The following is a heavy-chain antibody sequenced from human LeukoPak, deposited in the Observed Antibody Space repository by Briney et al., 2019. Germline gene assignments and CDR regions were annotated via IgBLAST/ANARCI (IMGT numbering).Heavy chain of an antibody. Sequence: SQTLSLTCTVSGGSISGGDYYWSWIRQPPGKGLVWIGYIYYSGNTYYNPSLKSRLSISVDTSKNQFSLKLSSVTAADTAVYYCARHQGYSYRLYYFDYWGQGTLVTVSS. D-gene: IGHD5-18*01. CDR2: IYYSGNT. CDR1: GGSISGGDYY. J-gene: IGHJ4*02. V-gene: IGHV4-30-4*08. CDR3: ARHQGYSYRLYYFDY.